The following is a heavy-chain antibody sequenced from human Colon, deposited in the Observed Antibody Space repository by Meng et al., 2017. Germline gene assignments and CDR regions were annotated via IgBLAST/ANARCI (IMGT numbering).Heavy chain of an antibody. V-gene: IGHV3-33*01. CDR1: GFAFSNYG. Sequence: GGSLRLSCAPSGFAFSNYGMHWVRQAPGKGLEWVALIWSHGNNQVYADSVKGRFTISRDNSKNTLCLQMNGLTVEDTAVYYCARDDDRNDNALDMWGQGTTVTVSS. J-gene: IGHJ3*02. CDR2: IWSHGNNQ. D-gene: IGHD1-1*01. CDR3: ARDDDRNDNALDM.